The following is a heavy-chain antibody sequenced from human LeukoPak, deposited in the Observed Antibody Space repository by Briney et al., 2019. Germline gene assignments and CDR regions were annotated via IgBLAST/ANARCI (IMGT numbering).Heavy chain of an antibody. CDR1: GFTFDDYG. J-gene: IGHJ3*02. CDR3: ARETSNGAFDI. CDR2: INWNGGST. V-gene: IGHV3-20*04. Sequence: GGPLRLPCAASGFTFDDYGMSWVRQAPGKGLEWVSGINWNGGSTGYADSVKGRFTISRDNAKNSPYLQMNSLRADDTALYYCARETSNGAFDIWGQGTMVTVSS. D-gene: IGHD4-11*01.